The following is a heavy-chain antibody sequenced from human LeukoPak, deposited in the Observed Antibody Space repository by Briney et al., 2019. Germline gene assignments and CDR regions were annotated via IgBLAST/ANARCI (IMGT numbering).Heavy chain of an antibody. V-gene: IGHV4-59*08. Sequence: PSETLSLTCTVSGGSISSYYWSWIREPPGKGLGWSGYIYYGGGTNYNPSLKSRVSISVDTSKNQFSLKLSSVAAADTAVYYCARQYYSSGPPRVYDYWGQGTLVTVSS. CDR3: ARQYYSSGPPRVYDY. CDR1: GGSISSYY. D-gene: IGHD6-19*01. J-gene: IGHJ4*02. CDR2: IYYGGGT.